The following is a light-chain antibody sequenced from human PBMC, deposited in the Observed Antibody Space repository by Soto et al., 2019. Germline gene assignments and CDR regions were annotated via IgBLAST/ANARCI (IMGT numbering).Light chain of an antibody. CDR2: DVR. CDR3: SSYTSSNTVI. CDR1: SSDVGGYNY. Sequence: QSALTQPASVSGSTGQSIPLSCTETSSDVGGYNYISWYPQHPGKAPKFIIYDVRNRPSGVSNRFSGSRSGNTASLTISGLQAEDEADYYCSSYTSSNTVIFGGGTQLTV. V-gene: IGLV2-14*03. J-gene: IGLJ2*01.